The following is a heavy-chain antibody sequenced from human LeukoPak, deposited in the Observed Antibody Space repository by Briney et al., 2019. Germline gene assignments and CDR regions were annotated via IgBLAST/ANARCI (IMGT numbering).Heavy chain of an antibody. CDR1: GYTFTVSY. V-gene: IGHV1-2*02. Sequence: ASVTVSCKASGYTFTVSYMFWVRQAPGQGLEWMGWINPNTGDANYAQKFQGRVTMTRDTSISTAYMELNRLTSDDTAVFYCARSQRPGYSSSWYLGAGFDIWGQGTMVTVSS. CDR3: ARSQRPGYSSSWYLGAGFDI. CDR2: INPNTGDA. D-gene: IGHD6-13*01. J-gene: IGHJ3*02.